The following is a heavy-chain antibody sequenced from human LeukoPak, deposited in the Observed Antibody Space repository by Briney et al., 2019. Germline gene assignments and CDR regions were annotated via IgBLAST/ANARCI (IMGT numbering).Heavy chain of an antibody. V-gene: IGHV4-39*07. CDR3: AKGAGGFSYYNWFDP. Sequence: SETLSLTCTVSGGSISSSPYYWGWIRQPPGKGLEWIGSIYYSGTTHYNPSLESRVTISVDTSKNQFSLKLPSVTAADTAIYYCAKGAGGFSYYNWFDPWGQGTLVTVSS. J-gene: IGHJ5*02. CDR1: GGSISSSPYY. D-gene: IGHD5-18*01. CDR2: IYYSGTT.